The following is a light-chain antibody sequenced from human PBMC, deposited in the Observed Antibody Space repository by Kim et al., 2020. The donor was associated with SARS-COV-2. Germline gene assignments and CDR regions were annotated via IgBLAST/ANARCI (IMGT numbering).Light chain of an antibody. CDR2: SIT. Sequence: SPGERPTHSSRSSQSICCPYLAWCLQKPDQAPRLLSYSITNKTTGIPDGFSVNESVADYTRTIGRLKPEDVAVYYSQQYGNAPPYTNVQETKLEI. J-gene: IGKJ2*01. CDR3: QQYGNAPPYT. CDR1: QSICCPY. V-gene: IGKV3-20*01.